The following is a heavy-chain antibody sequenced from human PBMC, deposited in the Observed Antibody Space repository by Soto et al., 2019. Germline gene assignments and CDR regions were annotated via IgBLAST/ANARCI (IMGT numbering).Heavy chain of an antibody. J-gene: IGHJ4*02. CDR2: ISGSGNKT. V-gene: IGHV3-23*01. CDR1: GFTFSTYA. Sequence: GGSLRLSCGVSGFTFSTYAMSWVRQAPGKGLEWVSAISGSGNKTFYADSVKGRFTISRDNSKNTLHLHMSSLRVEDTAVYYCVRGVRLHFDLWGQGTLVTVSS. CDR3: VRGVRLHFDL.